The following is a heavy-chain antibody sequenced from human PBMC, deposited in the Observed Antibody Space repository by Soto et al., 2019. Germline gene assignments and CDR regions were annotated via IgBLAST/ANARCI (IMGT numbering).Heavy chain of an antibody. V-gene: IGHV1-69*01. CDR3: ARSAITLFGVVSIPPHYYSEMDV. D-gene: IGHD3-3*01. Sequence: QVQLVQSGAEVKKPGSSVKVSCKASGGTFNRYAISWVRQAPGQGLEWMGGIIPIFGIGNDAQRFQGRVTITADESTGRAYMELSSLRSEDTGVYYCARSAITLFGVVSIPPHYYSEMDVWGQGTTVTVSS. CDR1: GGTFNRYA. J-gene: IGHJ6*02. CDR2: IIPIFGIG.